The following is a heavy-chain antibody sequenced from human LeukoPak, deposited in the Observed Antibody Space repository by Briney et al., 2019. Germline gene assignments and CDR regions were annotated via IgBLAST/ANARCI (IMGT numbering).Heavy chain of an antibody. D-gene: IGHD3-16*02. CDR1: DFTLRTYG. CDR2: ISDGGSNQ. V-gene: IGHV3-30*03. CDR3: VRDKYRFDY. J-gene: IGHJ4*02. Sequence: PGRSLRLSCAASDFTLRTYGMHWVRQAPGKGLEWVAVISDGGSNQYYADSVKGRFTISRDNSKNTLYLQMNSLRPEDTAVYYCVRDKYRFDYWGQGTLVTVSS.